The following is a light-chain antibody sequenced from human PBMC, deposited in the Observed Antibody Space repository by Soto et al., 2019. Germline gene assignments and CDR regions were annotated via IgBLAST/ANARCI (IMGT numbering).Light chain of an antibody. Sequence: QSVLTQPASVSGSPGQSITISCTGTRSDVGGYNYVYWHQQHPGKAPKLMIYDVTNRPSGVSDRFSGSKSGNTASLTISGLQAEDEADYYCSSYTSSSTYVFGAGPKVTVL. CDR2: DVT. CDR3: SSYTSSSTYV. J-gene: IGLJ1*01. CDR1: RSDVGGYNY. V-gene: IGLV2-14*01.